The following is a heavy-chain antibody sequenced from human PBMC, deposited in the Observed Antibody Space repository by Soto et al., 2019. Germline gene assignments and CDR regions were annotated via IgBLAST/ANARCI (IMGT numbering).Heavy chain of an antibody. V-gene: IGHV4-38-2*02. CDR3: ARDRAAVAGTFDY. Sequence: TSETLSLTCAVSGYFITNGYYWGWIRQPPGKGLEWIGSIYHTGRTYYNPSLKSRVTISVDTSKNQFSLKLSSVTAADTAVYYCARDRAAVAGTFDYWGQGTLVTVSS. J-gene: IGHJ4*02. D-gene: IGHD6-19*01. CDR1: GYFITNGYY. CDR2: IYHTGRT.